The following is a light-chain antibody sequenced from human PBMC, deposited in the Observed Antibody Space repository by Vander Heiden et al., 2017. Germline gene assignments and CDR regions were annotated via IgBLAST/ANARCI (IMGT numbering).Light chain of an antibody. V-gene: IGLV2-14*01. CDR3: NSYTSSTLYV. J-gene: IGLJ1*01. CDR2: EVS. CDR1: SSDVGGYNY. Sequence: QSALTQPPSASVSPGQPLTFPCPGTSSDVGGYNYVSWYQQHPGKAPKLMIYEVSTRPSGVSNRFSGSKSGNTASLTISGHQAEDEADYYCNSYTSSTLYVFGTGTKVTVL.